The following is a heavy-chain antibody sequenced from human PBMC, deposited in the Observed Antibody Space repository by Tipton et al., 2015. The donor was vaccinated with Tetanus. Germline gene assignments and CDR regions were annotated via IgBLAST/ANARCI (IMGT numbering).Heavy chain of an antibody. J-gene: IGHJ4*01. Sequence: SLRLSCAASGFTFSTYNLNWIRRAPGKGLEWVSYIRSSSTTVYYADSVKGRFTISRDGARSSLFLQMHSLRDEDTAVYYCARDRPLSYWGGGTLVTVSS. CDR3: ARDRPLSY. V-gene: IGHV3-48*02. CDR1: GFTFSTYN. CDR2: IRSSSTTV.